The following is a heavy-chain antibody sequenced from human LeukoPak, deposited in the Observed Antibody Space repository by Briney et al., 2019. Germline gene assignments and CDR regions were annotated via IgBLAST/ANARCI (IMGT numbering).Heavy chain of an antibody. V-gene: IGHV3-7*03. J-gene: IGHJ4*02. Sequence: GGSLRLSCAASGFTFSSYWMSWVRPAPGKGLEWVANIKQDGSERYYVDSVKGRFTISRDNAKNSLYLQMNSLRAEDTAVYYCARVAVAGPLDYWGQGTLVTVSS. D-gene: IGHD6-19*01. CDR3: ARVAVAGPLDY. CDR1: GFTFSSYW. CDR2: IKQDGSER.